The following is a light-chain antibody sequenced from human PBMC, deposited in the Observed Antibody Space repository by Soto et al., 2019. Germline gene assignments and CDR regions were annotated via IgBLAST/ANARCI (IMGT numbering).Light chain of an antibody. CDR1: QSVSSSY. J-gene: IGKJ1*01. V-gene: IGKV3-20*01. CDR2: GSS. CDR3: QQYGDSSWT. Sequence: ETVLTQSPGTLSSSPGERATLSCRASQSVSSSYLAWYQHRPGQAPRLLIYGSSRRATGIPDRFGGSGSGTDFTLTISRLEPEDFAVYYCQQYGDSSWTFGQGTQVEIK.